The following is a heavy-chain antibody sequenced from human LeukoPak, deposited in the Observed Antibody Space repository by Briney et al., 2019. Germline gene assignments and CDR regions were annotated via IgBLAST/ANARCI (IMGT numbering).Heavy chain of an antibody. D-gene: IGHD3-22*01. Sequence: PGRSLRLSCAASGFTYTKHAMHWVRQAPGKGLERVAVISYDGSNKKYADSVKGRFTISRDNSKNTLYLQMNSLRAEDTAVYYCAKDLMRYYDNRDAFDIWGQGTMVTVSS. CDR3: AKDLMRYYDNRDAFDI. CDR2: ISYDGSNK. CDR1: GFTYTKHA. V-gene: IGHV3-30*04. J-gene: IGHJ3*02.